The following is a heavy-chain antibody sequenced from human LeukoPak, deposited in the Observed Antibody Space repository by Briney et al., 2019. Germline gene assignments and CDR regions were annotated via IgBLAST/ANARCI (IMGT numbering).Heavy chain of an antibody. CDR2: IKQDGSEK. CDR3: AGRLLLPGLNWGVDY. J-gene: IGHJ4*02. V-gene: IGHV3-7*01. D-gene: IGHD7-27*01. CDR1: GFTFSSYW. Sequence: PGGSLRLSCAASGFTFSSYWMSWVRQAPGKGREWVANIKQDGSEKYYVDSVKGRFTISRDNAKNSLYLQMNSLRAEDTAVYYCAGRLLLPGLNWGVDYWGQGTLVTVSS.